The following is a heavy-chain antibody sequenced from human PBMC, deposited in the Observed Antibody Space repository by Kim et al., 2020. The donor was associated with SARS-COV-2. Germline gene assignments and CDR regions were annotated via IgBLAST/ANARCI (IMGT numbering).Heavy chain of an antibody. J-gene: IGHJ4*02. CDR2: IYYSGST. CDR1: GGSISSSSYY. Sequence: SETLSLTCTVSGGSISSSSYYWGWIRQPPGKGLEWIGSIYYSGSTYYNPSLKSRVTISVDTSKNQFSLKLSSVTAADTAVYYCATQPNTKEAFDYWGQGTLVTVSS. V-gene: IGHV4-39*01. CDR3: ATQPNTKEAFDY.